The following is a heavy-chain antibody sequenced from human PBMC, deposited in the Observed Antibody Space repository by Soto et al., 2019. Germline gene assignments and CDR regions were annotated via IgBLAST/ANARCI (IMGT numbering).Heavy chain of an antibody. Sequence: QVRLVESGGGAVQPGRSLKLSCTASGFTFRNYAMHWVRQAPGKGLEWVAFIWSDGSRQDYAESVRGRFTISRDDSSNRLDLQMNSLRVEDTALYYCARDGASGWNLDYLGQGTLVTVTS. J-gene: IGHJ4*02. CDR3: ARDGASGWNLDY. CDR1: GFTFRNYA. CDR2: IWSDGSRQ. V-gene: IGHV3-33*01. D-gene: IGHD6-19*01.